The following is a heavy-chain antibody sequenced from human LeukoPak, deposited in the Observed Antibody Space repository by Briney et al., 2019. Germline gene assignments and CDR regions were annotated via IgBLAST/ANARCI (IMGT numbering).Heavy chain of an antibody. D-gene: IGHD3-9*01. CDR3: ATTTLTGYYKNPFDY. CDR2: FDPEDGET. CDR1: GYTLTELS. J-gene: IGHJ4*02. V-gene: IGHV1-24*01. Sequence: ASVNVSCKVSGYTLTELSMHWVRQAPGKGLEWMGGFDPEDGETIYAQKFQGRVTMTEDTSTDTAYMELSSLRSEDTAVYYCATTTLTGYYKNPFDYWGQGTLVTVSS.